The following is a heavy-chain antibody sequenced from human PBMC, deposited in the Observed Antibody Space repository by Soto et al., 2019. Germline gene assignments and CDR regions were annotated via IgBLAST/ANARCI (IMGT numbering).Heavy chain of an antibody. J-gene: IGHJ4*02. V-gene: IGHV4-59*01. CDR1: GGSISSYY. CDR2: IYYSGST. D-gene: IGHD2-15*01. Sequence: TLSLTCTVSGGSISSYYWSWIRQPPGKGLEWIGYIYYSGSTNYNPSLKSRVTISVDTSKNQFSLKLSSVTAADTAVYYCAKGSGGSSHYFDYWGQGTLVTVSS. CDR3: AKGSGGSSHYFDY.